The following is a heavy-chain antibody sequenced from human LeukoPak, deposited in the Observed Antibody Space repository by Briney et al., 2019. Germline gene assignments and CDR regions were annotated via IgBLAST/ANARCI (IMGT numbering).Heavy chain of an antibody. D-gene: IGHD3-3*02. Sequence: GASVKVSCKASGFTFSTSAVQWVRQARGQCLEWIGWIVVGSGNTKYAQKFQGRVTITRDMSTSTAYMELSSLRSEDTAVYYCAAEIRTPSPGCFDPWGQGTLVTVS. CDR3: AAEIRTPSPGCFDP. J-gene: IGHJ5*02. CDR1: GFTFSTSA. CDR2: IVVGSGNT. V-gene: IGHV1-58*01.